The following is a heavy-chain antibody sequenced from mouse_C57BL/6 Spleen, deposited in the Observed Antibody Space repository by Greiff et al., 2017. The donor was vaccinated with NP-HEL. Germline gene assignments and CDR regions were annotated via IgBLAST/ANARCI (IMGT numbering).Heavy chain of an antibody. D-gene: IGHD2-1*01. Sequence: VQLVESGAELARPGASVKMSCKASGYTFTSYTMHWVKQRPGQGLEWIGYINPSSGYTKYNQKFKDKATLTADKSSSTAYMQLSSLTSEDSAVYYCARSIDGNYGFYAMDYWGQGTSVTVSS. CDR3: ARSIDGNYGFYAMDY. CDR1: GYTFTSYT. J-gene: IGHJ4*01. CDR2: INPSSGYT. V-gene: IGHV1-4*01.